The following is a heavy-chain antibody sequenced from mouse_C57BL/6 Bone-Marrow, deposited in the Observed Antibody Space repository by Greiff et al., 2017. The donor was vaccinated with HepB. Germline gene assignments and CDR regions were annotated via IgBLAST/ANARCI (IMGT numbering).Heavy chain of an antibody. Sequence: EVKLVESGGGLVQPGGSMKLSCVASGFTFSNYWMNWVRQSPEKGLEWVAQIRLKSDNYATHYAESVKGRFTISRDDSKSSVYLQMNNLRAEDTGMYYCTARLITTVVATDVWGTGTTVTVSS. CDR1: GFTFSNYW. J-gene: IGHJ1*03. D-gene: IGHD1-1*01. CDR3: TARLITTVVATDV. CDR2: IRLKSDNYAT. V-gene: IGHV6-3*01.